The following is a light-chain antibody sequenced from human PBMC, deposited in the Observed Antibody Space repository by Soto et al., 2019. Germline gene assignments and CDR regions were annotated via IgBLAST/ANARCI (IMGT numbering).Light chain of an antibody. Sequence: QSVLTQPASVSGSPGQSITISCTGTSSDVGSYNLVSWYQQHPGKAPKLMIYEGSKRPSGVSNGFSGSKSGNTASLTISGLQAEDEADYYCCSYAGSSTWVFGGGTKLNVL. J-gene: IGLJ3*02. CDR1: SSDVGSYNL. CDR3: CSYAGSSTWV. V-gene: IGLV2-23*01. CDR2: EGS.